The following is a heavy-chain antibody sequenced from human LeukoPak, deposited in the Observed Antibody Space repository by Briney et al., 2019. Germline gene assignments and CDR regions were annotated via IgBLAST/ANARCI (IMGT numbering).Heavy chain of an antibody. CDR1: GFTFSSYW. V-gene: IGHV3-7*01. J-gene: IGHJ6*03. CDR2: IKQDGSEK. Sequence: GGSLRLSCAASGFTFSSYWMSWVRQAPGKGLEWVANIKQDGSEKYYVDSVKGRFTISRDNAKNSLYLQMNSLRAEDTAVYYCARVAGNYDILTGYYYYYMDVWGKGTTVTISS. CDR3: ARVAGNYDILTGYYYYYMDV. D-gene: IGHD3-9*01.